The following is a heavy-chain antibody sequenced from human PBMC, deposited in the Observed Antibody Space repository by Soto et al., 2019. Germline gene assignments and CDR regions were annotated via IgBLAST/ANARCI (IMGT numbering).Heavy chain of an antibody. Sequence: QVQLVESGGGVVQPGRSLRLSCAASGFTFSSYAMHWVRQAPGKGLEWVAVISYDGSNKYYADSVKGRFTISRDNSKNTLYLQMNSLRAEDTAVYYCAREFYCGSDCGAFDYWGQGTLVTVSS. CDR2: ISYDGSNK. CDR1: GFTFSSYA. D-gene: IGHD2-21*02. J-gene: IGHJ4*02. CDR3: AREFYCGSDCGAFDY. V-gene: IGHV3-30-3*01.